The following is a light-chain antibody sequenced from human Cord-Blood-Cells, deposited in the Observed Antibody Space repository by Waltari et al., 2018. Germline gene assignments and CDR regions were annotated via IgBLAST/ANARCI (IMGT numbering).Light chain of an antibody. CDR3: AAWDDSLNGYV. J-gene: IGLJ1*01. CDR2: SNN. CDR1: SSNIGSNT. Sequence: QSVLTQPPSASGTPGQRVTISCSGSSSNIGSNTVNWYQQLPGTAPKLLIYSNNPRPSGVPDRFPGSKSGPYASLAISGLPSEDEADYYCAAWDDSLNGYVFGTGTKVTVL. V-gene: IGLV1-44*01.